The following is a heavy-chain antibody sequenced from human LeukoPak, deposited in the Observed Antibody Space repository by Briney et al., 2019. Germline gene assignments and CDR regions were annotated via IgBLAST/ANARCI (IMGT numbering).Heavy chain of an antibody. Sequence: SETLSLTCTVSGGSISSYYWSWIRQPPGKGLEWIGYIYYSGSTNYNPSLKSRVTISVDTSKNQFSLKLSSVTAADTAVYYCASERDLYYYDSSGYCYWGQGTLVTVSS. CDR1: GGSISSYY. CDR3: ASERDLYYYDSSGYCY. D-gene: IGHD3-22*01. V-gene: IGHV4-59*08. CDR2: IYYSGST. J-gene: IGHJ4*02.